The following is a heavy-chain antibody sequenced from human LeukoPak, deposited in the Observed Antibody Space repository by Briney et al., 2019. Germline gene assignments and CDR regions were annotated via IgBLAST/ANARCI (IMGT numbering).Heavy chain of an antibody. D-gene: IGHD2-2*01. CDR2: IYYSGST. V-gene: IGHV4-59*01. CDR3: ARDGGEYCSSTSCYYYFDY. J-gene: IGHJ4*02. CDR1: GGSISSYY. Sequence: SETLSLTCTVSGGSISSYYWSWIRQPPGKGLEWIGYIYYSGSTNYNPSLKSRVTISVDTSKNQFSLKLSPVTAADTAVYYCARDGGEYCSSTSCYYYFDYWGQGTLVTVSS.